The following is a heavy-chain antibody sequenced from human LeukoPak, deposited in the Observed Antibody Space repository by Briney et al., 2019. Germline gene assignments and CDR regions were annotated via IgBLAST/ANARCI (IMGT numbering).Heavy chain of an antibody. V-gene: IGHV3-23*01. J-gene: IGHJ4*02. D-gene: IGHD4-17*01. CDR2: ISSSGGST. CDR1: GFTFSSYA. CDR3: AKVGSMTTVIFYFDY. Sequence: GGSLRLSCAASGFTFSSYAMSWVRQAPGKGLEWVSAISSSGGSTYYADSVKGRFTISRDNSKNTLYLQMNSLRAEDTAVYYCAKVGSMTTVIFYFDYWGQGTLVTVSS.